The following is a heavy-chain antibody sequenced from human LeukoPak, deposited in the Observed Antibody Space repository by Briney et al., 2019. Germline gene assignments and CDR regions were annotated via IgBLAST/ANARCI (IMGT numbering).Heavy chain of an antibody. D-gene: IGHD5-18*01. CDR1: GGSTSSGGYY. J-gene: IGHJ4*02. Sequence: SETLSLTCTVSGGSTSSGGYYWSWLRQHPGKGLEWIGYIYYGGSTYYNPSLKSRVTISVDTTKNQFSLKLSSVTAADTAVYYCARVRIQLTSYYFDYWGQGTLVTVSS. CDR3: ARVRIQLTSYYFDY. CDR2: IYYGGST. V-gene: IGHV4-31*03.